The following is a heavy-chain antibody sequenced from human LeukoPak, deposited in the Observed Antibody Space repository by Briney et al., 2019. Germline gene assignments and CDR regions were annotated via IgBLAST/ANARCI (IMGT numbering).Heavy chain of an antibody. D-gene: IGHD3-10*01. CDR3: ARLLGVVAFDI. CDR2: ISSSGSTI. Sequence: PGGSLRLSCAASGFTFSSYEMNWVRQAPGKGLEWVSYISSSGSTIYYADSVKGRFTISRDNAKNSLYLQMNSLRAEDTAVYYCARLLGVVAFDIWGQGTMVTVSS. CDR1: GFTFSSYE. J-gene: IGHJ3*02. V-gene: IGHV3-48*03.